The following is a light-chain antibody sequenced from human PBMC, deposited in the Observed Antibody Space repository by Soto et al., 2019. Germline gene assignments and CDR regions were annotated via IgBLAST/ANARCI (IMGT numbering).Light chain of an antibody. Sequence: QSVLTQPASVSGSPGQSITISCTGTSSDFYGFNYVSWYQQLPGKVPKLLIYEVTSRPSGVSNRFSGSKSGDTAPLTISGLLAEDEAYYYCSSYTSGSTPYVFGTGTKVTVL. CDR3: SSYTSGSTPYV. J-gene: IGLJ1*01. CDR2: EVT. CDR1: SSDFYGFNY. V-gene: IGLV2-14*01.